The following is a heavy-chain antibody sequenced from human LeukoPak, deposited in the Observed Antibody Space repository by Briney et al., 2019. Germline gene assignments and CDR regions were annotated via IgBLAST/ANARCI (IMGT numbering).Heavy chain of an antibody. V-gene: IGHV2-5*02. D-gene: IGHD7-27*01. Sequence: SGPTLVKPTETLTLTCTFSGFSLNTRGVGVGWIRQAPGKALEWLALISRDDDKRYSPSLKSRLTITRDTSKSQVALTLANLDPVDTATYYCAHTGSAHGDDWFDPWGQGTLVTVSS. CDR3: AHTGSAHGDDWFDP. CDR1: GFSLNTRGVG. CDR2: ISRDDDK. J-gene: IGHJ5*02.